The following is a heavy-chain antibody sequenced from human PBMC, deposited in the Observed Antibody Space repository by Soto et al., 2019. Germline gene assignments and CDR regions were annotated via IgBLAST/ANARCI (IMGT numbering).Heavy chain of an antibody. D-gene: IGHD3-22*01. Sequence: SETLCLTCSVSGGSINSAAYYWSWVRQRPGRGLEWIGYIFHTGSRYYTASLKTRLTISVDTSKNQFSLKLDSVTAADTAVYYCARVSDYYHTSGYPEGFYFDNWGQGTRVT. V-gene: IGHV4-31*03. CDR1: GGSINSAAYY. CDR3: ARVSDYYHTSGYPEGFYFDN. CDR2: IFHTGSR. J-gene: IGHJ4*02.